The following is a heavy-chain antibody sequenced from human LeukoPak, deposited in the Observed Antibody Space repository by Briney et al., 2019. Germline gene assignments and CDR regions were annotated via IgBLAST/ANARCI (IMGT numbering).Heavy chain of an antibody. D-gene: IGHD3-10*01. CDR2: IKQDGSEK. CDR3: ARRRIMVRGIDFDC. J-gene: IGHJ4*02. Sequence: GGSLRLSCAASGFTFSSYWMSWVRQAPGKGLEWVANIKQDGSEKYYVDSVKGRFTISRDNAKNSLYLQMNSLRVEDTAVYYCARRRIMVRGIDFDCWGQGTLVTVSS. CDR1: GFTFSSYW. V-gene: IGHV3-7*01.